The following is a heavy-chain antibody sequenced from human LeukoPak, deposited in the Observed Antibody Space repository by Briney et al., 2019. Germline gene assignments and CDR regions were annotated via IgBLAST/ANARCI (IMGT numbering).Heavy chain of an antibody. V-gene: IGHV3-64*01. CDR3: VRVIRDSNWQAYDF. CDR1: GFDLSDYT. D-gene: IGHD7-27*01. Sequence: PGGSLRLSCAASGFDLSDYTLHWVRQAPGKGLEFVSAVRSSDGNTFYSNSVKGRFIISRDNSQSTMYLQMGSLRPDDMAVYYCVRVIRDSNWQAYDFWGPGTMVIVSS. CDR2: VRSSDGNT. J-gene: IGHJ3*01.